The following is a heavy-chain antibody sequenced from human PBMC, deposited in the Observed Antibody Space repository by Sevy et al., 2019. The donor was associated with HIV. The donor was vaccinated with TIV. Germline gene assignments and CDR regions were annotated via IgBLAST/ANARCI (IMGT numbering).Heavy chain of an antibody. CDR3: ARRDGIGSYYDSSGYYYFDY. D-gene: IGHD3-22*01. CDR2: IKQDGSEK. J-gene: IGHJ4*02. Sequence: GGSLRLSCAASGFTFSSYWMSWVRQAPGKGLEWAANIKQDGSEKYYVDSVKGRFTISRDNAKNSLYLQMNSLRAEDTAVYYCARRDGIGSYYDSSGYYYFDYWGQGTLVTVSS. V-gene: IGHV3-7*01. CDR1: GFTFSSYW.